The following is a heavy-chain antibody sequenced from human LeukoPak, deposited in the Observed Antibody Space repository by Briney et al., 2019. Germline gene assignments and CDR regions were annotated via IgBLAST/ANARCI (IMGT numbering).Heavy chain of an antibody. V-gene: IGHV3-33*01. D-gene: IGHD4-11*01. CDR3: ARDTGTAYYRLDY. CDR2: IWFDGSKK. J-gene: IGHJ4*02. Sequence: PGRSLRLSCAASGFTFSRYGMHWVRQAPGKGLEWVAVIWFDGSKKDYADSVKGRFTISRDNSGNTLSLQMNSLRAEDTAVYYCARDTGTAYYRLDYWGPGTLVTVSS. CDR1: GFTFSRYG.